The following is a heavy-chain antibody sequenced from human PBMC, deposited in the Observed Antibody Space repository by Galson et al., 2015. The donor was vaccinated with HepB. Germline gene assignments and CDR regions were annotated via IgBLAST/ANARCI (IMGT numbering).Heavy chain of an antibody. CDR3: ARAPILIAAAGTELGY. CDR1: GFTFSSYA. D-gene: IGHD6-13*01. V-gene: IGHV3-30*04. CDR2: ISYDGSNK. J-gene: IGHJ4*02. Sequence: SLRLSCAASGFTFSSYAMHWVRQAPGKGLEWVAVISYDGSNKYYADSVKGRFTISRDNSKNTLYLQMNSLRAEDTAVYYCARAPILIAAAGTELGYWGQGTLVTVSS.